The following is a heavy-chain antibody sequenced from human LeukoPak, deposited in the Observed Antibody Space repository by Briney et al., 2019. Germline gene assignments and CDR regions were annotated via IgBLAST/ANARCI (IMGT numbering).Heavy chain of an antibody. CDR2: TSHDGGKK. J-gene: IGHJ4*02. V-gene: IGHV3-30*03. D-gene: IGHD2-21*02. Sequence: PGGSLRLSCEASGFTFNTYAMHWVRQAPGKGLEWVAVTSHDGGKKYYADSVKGRFSISRDNSKNTLYLQMNSLRAEDTAVYFCARAEAVVTHGAFDYWGQGTLVTVS. CDR3: ARAEAVVTHGAFDY. CDR1: GFTFNTYA.